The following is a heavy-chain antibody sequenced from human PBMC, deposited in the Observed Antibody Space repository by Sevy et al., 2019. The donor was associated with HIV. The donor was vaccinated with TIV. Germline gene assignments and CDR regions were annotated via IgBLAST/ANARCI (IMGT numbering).Heavy chain of an antibody. CDR2: IYFTGNT. J-gene: IGHJ4*02. V-gene: IGHV4-59*01. CDR1: GGSISSYF. CDR3: ARDSTTRPRVLDY. Sequence: SETLSLTCSVSGGSISSYFWTWVRQSPGKGLEWIGNIYFTGNTDYNPALKSRVILSLDTSKSQFSLTLKSVTAADTAIYFCARDSTTRPRVLDYWGQGTLVTVSS. D-gene: IGHD1-1*01.